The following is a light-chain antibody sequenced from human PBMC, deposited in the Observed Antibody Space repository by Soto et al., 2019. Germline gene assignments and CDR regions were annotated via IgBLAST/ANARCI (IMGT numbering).Light chain of an antibody. CDR2: EGT. Sequence: QSVLTQPASVSGSPGQSITISCTGTSSDVGSYNDVSWYQHHPGKAPKFVIYEGTKRPSGVSDRFSGSKSGNTASLTISGLQAEDEADYYCCSYASSVLFGGGTKVTVL. CDR3: CSYASSVL. V-gene: IGLV2-23*01. J-gene: IGLJ2*01. CDR1: SSDVGSYND.